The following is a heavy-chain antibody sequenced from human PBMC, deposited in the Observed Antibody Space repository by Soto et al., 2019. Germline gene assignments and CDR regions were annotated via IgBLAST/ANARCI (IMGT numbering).Heavy chain of an antibody. CDR3: ARHATGGTYPLDY. Sequence: SETLSLTCAVYGGYFSGYYWTWIRQPPGTGLEWIGEINHSGSTNYNPSLKSRVTISVDTSKNQFSLKLNSVTAADTALYYCARHATGGTYPLDYWGQGILVTVSS. V-gene: IGHV4-34*01. J-gene: IGHJ4*02. CDR1: GGYFSGYY. D-gene: IGHD1-26*01. CDR2: INHSGST.